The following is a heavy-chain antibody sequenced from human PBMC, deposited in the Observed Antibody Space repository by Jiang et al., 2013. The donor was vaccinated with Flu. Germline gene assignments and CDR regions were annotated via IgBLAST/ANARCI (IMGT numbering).Heavy chain of an antibody. Sequence: SGAEVKKPGASVKVSCRTSANTFITYGINWVRQAPGQGLEWMGWTSPYNDNTEYAQKVQGRVTMTRDTSTNIAYMELRSLRSDDTAIFYCARGTPEHGMDVWGQGTTVTV. CDR1: ANTFITYG. J-gene: IGHJ6*02. CDR2: TSPYNDNT. CDR3: ARGTPEHGMDV. V-gene: IGHV1-18*04.